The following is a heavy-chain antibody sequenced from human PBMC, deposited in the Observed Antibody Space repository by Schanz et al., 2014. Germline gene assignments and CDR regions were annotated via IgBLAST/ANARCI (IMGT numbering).Heavy chain of an antibody. Sequence: QVRLVESGGGVVQPGGSLRLSCAASGFTFSTTGMHWVRQALGKGLVWVTYIRYDGINKYYADSVKGRFTVSRDNAKSTLFLQMDSLRPEDTAIYYCAKEWSPSFWGQGTLVTVSS. CDR3: AKEWSPSF. CDR1: GFTFSTTG. CDR2: IRYDGINK. J-gene: IGHJ4*02. D-gene: IGHD1-26*01. V-gene: IGHV3-30*02.